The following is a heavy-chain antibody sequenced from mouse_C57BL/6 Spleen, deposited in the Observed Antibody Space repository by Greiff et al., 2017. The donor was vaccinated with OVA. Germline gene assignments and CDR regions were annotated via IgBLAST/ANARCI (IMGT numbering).Heavy chain of an antibody. D-gene: IGHD1-1*01. CDR1: GYTFTSYW. Sequence: QVQLQQSGPELVKPGASVKLSCKASGYTFTSYWMHWVKQRPGQGLEWIGNINPSNGGTNYNEKFKSKATLTVDKSSSTAYMQLSSLTSEDSAVYYCASHITTVVARYFDVWGTGTTVTVSS. J-gene: IGHJ1*03. CDR2: INPSNGGT. CDR3: ASHITTVVARYFDV. V-gene: IGHV1-53*01.